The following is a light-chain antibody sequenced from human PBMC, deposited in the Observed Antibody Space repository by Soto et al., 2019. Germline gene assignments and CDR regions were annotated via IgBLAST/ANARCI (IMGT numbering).Light chain of an antibody. V-gene: IGLV2-14*03. Sequence: QSALTQPASVSGSPGQSITISCTGTSSDVGGYNYVSWYQQHPGKAPKLMIYDVSNRPSGVSNRFSGSKSGNTASLTISGLQAEDEADYYCSSYTSSSTLYAFGTGTQLTVL. CDR3: SSYTSSSTLYA. J-gene: IGLJ1*01. CDR1: SSDVGGYNY. CDR2: DVS.